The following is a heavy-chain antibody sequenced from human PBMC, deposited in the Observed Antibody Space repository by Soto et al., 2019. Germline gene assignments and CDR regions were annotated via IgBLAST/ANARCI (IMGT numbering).Heavy chain of an antibody. D-gene: IGHD3-16*01. CDR2: IKSKTEGGTT. CDR1: GFTFSNAW. CDR3: TTDGLKTDY. V-gene: IGHV3-15*07. Sequence: GGSLRLSCAASGFTFSNAWMNWVRQAPGKGLEWVGRIKSKTEGGTTDYAAPVKGRFTISRDDSKNTLYLQMNSLKTEDTAVYYCTTDGLKTDYWGQGTLVTVSS. J-gene: IGHJ4*02.